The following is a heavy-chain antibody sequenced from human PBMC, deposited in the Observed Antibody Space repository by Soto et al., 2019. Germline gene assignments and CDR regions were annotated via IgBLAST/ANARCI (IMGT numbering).Heavy chain of an antibody. V-gene: IGHV4-38-2*01. CDR2: LYHIGST. Sequence: SETLSLTCAVSGYSISSGNYWAWFRQPPGRGLEWIGSLYHIGSTHYNTSLKSRVTISVDTSKNHFSLALSSVTAADTAIYYCRSSTSCYDESCVDVWGQGTMVAVSS. CDR3: RSSTSCYDESCVDV. J-gene: IGHJ6*02. CDR1: GYSISSGNY. D-gene: IGHD2-2*01.